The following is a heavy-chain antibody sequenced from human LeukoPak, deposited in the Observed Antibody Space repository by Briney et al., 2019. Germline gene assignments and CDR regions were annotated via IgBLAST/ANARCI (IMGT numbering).Heavy chain of an antibody. Sequence: PSETLSLTCAVYGGSFSGYYWSWIRQPPGKGLEWIGEINHSGSTNYNPSLKSRVTISVDTSKNQFSLKLSSVTAADTAVYYCARRVETYGSGEHDYWGQGTLVTVSS. CDR3: ARRVETYGSGEHDY. CDR2: INHSGST. D-gene: IGHD3-10*01. CDR1: GGSFSGYY. J-gene: IGHJ4*02. V-gene: IGHV4-34*01.